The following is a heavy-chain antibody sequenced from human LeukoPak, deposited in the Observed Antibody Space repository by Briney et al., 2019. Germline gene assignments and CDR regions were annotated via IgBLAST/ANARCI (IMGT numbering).Heavy chain of an antibody. Sequence: GGTLRLSCAASGFTFSNYGMHWVRQAPGKGLEWVAVISYDGSNKYYTDSGKGRFNFSRDNSKNTLYLQMNSLRAEDTAVYYCAKDRTAGYDGLFDYWGQGTLVTVSS. J-gene: IGHJ4*02. V-gene: IGHV3-30*18. CDR1: GFTFSNYG. CDR3: AKDRTAGYDGLFDY. D-gene: IGHD5-12*01. CDR2: ISYDGSNK.